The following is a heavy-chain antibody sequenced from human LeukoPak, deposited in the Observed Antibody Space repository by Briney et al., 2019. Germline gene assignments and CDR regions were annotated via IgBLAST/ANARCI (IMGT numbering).Heavy chain of an antibody. V-gene: IGHV3-30*03. CDR1: GFTFISYA. Sequence: GGSLRLSCAASGFTFISYAMHWVRQAPGKGLEWVAFISYDGNDTKYADSVKGRFTISRDNSKNTLYLQMNSLRAEDTAVYYCARVRAVTTKHDAFDIWGQGTMVTVSS. D-gene: IGHD4-17*01. J-gene: IGHJ3*02. CDR2: ISYDGNDT. CDR3: ARVRAVTTKHDAFDI.